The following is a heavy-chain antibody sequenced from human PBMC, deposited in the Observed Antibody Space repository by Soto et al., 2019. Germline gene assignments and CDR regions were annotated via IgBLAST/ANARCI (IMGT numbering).Heavy chain of an antibody. CDR2: IYYSGST. CDR3: ARRGGGGWFDR. Sequence: SETLSLTCSVSGRSIGSGGYYWGWIRQPPGKGLEWIGHIYYSGSTYYNPSLKSRLAMSVDTSKNTFSLNLTSVTAADTAVYFCARRGGGGWFDRWGRGILVTVSS. J-gene: IGHJ5*02. D-gene: IGHD3-16*01. CDR1: GRSIGSGGYY. V-gene: IGHV4-31*03.